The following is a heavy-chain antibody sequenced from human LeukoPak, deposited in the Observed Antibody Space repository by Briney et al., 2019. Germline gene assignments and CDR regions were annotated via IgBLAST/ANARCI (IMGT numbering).Heavy chain of an antibody. CDR1: GGTFSSYA. CDR3: ARDVMKTGKTNYYFDY. V-gene: IGHV1-69*04. CDR2: IIPILGIA. J-gene: IGHJ4*02. Sequence: SVKVSCKASGGTFSSYAISWVRQAPGQGLEWMGRIIPILGIANYAQKFQGRVTITADKSTSTAYMELSSLRSEDTAVYYCARDVMKTGKTNYYFDYWGQGTLVTVSS. D-gene: IGHD1-1*01.